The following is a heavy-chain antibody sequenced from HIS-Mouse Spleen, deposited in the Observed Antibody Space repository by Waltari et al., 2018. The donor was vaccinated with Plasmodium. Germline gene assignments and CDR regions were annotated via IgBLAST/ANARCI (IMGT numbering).Heavy chain of an antibody. D-gene: IGHD1-26*01. J-gene: IGHJ4*02. V-gene: IGHV1-18*01. Sequence: QVQLVQSGAEGKRPGASVKVSCKASGYTFSSYGISWVRQAPGQGLEWMGWNNGYNGNTNYAQKVQGRGTMTTDTSTGPAYMELRSLRSDDTAVYYCARLLPWVHGHFDYWGQGTLVTVSS. CDR1: GYTFSSYG. CDR2: NNGYNGNT. CDR3: ARLLPWVHGHFDY.